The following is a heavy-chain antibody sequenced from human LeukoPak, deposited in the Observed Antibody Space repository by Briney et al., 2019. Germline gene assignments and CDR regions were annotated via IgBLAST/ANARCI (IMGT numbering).Heavy chain of an antibody. CDR2: IYHSGST. D-gene: IGHD3-9*01. V-gene: IGHV4-30-2*01. J-gene: IGHJ6*04. CDR3: ARNHLTGYFYYGMDV. CDR1: GGSISSGGYS. Sequence: PSETLSLTCAVSGGSISSGGYSWPWIRQPPGKGLEWIGYIYHSGSTYYNPSLKSRVTISVDRSKNQFSLKLSSVTAADTAVYYCARNHLTGYFYYGMDVWGKGTTVTVSS.